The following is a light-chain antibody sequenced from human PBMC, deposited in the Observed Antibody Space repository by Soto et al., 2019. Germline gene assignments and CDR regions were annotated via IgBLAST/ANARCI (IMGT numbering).Light chain of an antibody. Sequence: QSALAQPASVSGSPGQSITISCTGTSSDIDAYNYVSWYQQHPGKAPKLMIYDVSNRPSGISNRFSGSKSGNTASLTISGLQAEDEADYYCGSYTTSSNYVFGTGTKVTLL. CDR3: GSYTTSSNYV. J-gene: IGLJ1*01. V-gene: IGLV2-14*01. CDR1: SSDIDAYNY. CDR2: DVS.